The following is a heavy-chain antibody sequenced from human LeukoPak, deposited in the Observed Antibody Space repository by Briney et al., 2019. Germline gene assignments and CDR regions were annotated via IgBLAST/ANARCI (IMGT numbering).Heavy chain of an antibody. CDR3: ARGDYSNYDYYYYYMDV. CDR1: GGSFGNYY. J-gene: IGHJ6*03. V-gene: IGHV4-59*01. CDR2: IYYSGST. Sequence: SETLSLTCTVSGGSFGNYYWSWIRQPPGKGLEWIGYIYYSGSTNYNPSLKSRVTISVDTSKNQFSLKLSSVTAADTAVYYCARGDYSNYDYYYYYMDVWGKGTTVTVSS. D-gene: IGHD4-11*01.